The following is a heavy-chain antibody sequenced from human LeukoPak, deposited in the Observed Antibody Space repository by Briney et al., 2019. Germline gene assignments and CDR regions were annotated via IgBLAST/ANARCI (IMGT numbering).Heavy chain of an antibody. CDR3: ARGSTYYESSGQVPFDY. D-gene: IGHD3-22*01. Sequence: ASVKVSCKASGYTFTSYAMHWVRQAPGQRLEWMGWINAGNGNTKYSQKFQGRVTITRDTSASTAYMELSSLRSEDTAVYYCARGSTYYESSGQVPFDYWGQGTLVTVSS. CDR2: INAGNGNT. CDR1: GYTFTSYA. J-gene: IGHJ4*02. V-gene: IGHV1-3*01.